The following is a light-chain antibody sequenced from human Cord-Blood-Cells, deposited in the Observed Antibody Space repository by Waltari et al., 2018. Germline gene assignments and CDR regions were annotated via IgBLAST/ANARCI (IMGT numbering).Light chain of an antibody. J-gene: IGKJ1*01. Sequence: DTQMTQSPSSLSASVGDRVTITCRANQSISSYLNWYQQKPGKAPKLLIYAASSFQRGVPSRLSGSGSGTDFTLTISSLQPEDFSTYYCQQSYSTLWTFGQGTKVEIK. CDR2: AAS. CDR3: QQSYSTLWT. V-gene: IGKV1-39*01. CDR1: QSISSY.